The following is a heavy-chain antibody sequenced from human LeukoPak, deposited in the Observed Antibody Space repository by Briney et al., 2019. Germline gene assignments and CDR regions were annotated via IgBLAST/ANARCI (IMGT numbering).Heavy chain of an antibody. V-gene: IGHV3-7*03. D-gene: IGHD3-16*01. CDR1: GFNFPTFW. CDR2: TQPAGDEK. CDR3: ARGDAFSGDH. J-gene: IGHJ4*02. Sequence: GSLRLSCAVSGFNFPTFWMSWVRRAPGRGLEWVAKTQPAGDEKSYVESVKGRFTISRDNTKDLLFLQMNGLGVEDTGVYYCARGDAFSGDHWGQGTQVTVST.